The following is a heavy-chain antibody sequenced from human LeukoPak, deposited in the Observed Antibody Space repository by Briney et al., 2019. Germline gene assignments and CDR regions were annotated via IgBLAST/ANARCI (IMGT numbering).Heavy chain of an antibody. V-gene: IGHV1-69*04. J-gene: IGHJ4*02. CDR3: ATRSSGGDDYGDLMDY. CDR2: IIPIFGIA. D-gene: IGHD4-17*01. CDR1: GGTFSSYA. Sequence: ASVKVSCMASGGTFSSYAISWVRQAPGQGLEWMGRIIPIFGIANYAQKFQGRVTITADKSTSTAYMELSSLRSEDTAVYYCATRSSGGDDYGDLMDYWGQGTLVTVSS.